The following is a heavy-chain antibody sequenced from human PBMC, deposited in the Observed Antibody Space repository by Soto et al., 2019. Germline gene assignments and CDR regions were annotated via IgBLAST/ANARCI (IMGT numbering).Heavy chain of an antibody. V-gene: IGHV3-74*01. J-gene: IGHJ3*02. Sequence: LRLSCAASGFTFSSYSMNWVRQAPGKGLVWVSRINSGGSSTSYADSVKGRFTISRDNAKNTLYLQMNSLRAEDTAVYYCAREFGGSYADAFDIWGQGTMVTVSS. CDR2: INSGGSST. CDR1: GFTFSSYS. D-gene: IGHD1-26*01. CDR3: AREFGGSYADAFDI.